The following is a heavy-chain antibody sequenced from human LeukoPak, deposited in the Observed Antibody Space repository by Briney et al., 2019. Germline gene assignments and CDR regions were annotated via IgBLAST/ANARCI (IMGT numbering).Heavy chain of an antibody. CDR1: GFTFSSYA. CDR2: ISYDGSNK. CDR3: ATSGRYCGGDCYPPRYYFDY. D-gene: IGHD2-21*02. J-gene: IGHJ4*02. Sequence: PGRSLRLSCAASGFTFSSYAMLWVRHAPGKGLEWVAVISYDGSNKYYADSVKGRFTISRDNSKNTLYLQMNSLRAEDTAVYYCATSGRYCGGDCYPPRYYFDYWGQGTLVTVSS. V-gene: IGHV3-30*04.